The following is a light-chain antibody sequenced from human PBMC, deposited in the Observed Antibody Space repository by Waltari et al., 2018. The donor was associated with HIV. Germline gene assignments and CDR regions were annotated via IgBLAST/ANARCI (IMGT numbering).Light chain of an antibody. V-gene: IGLV3-21*02. J-gene: IGLJ1*01. Sequence: SYVLTQPPSVSVAPGQTARITCGGNNIGRKSVHWYQQKPGQAPVLVVYVDSDRPSGIPEGLSGSNSGNTTTLTISRVEAGDEADYYCQVWDSSSDHHYVFGTGTMVTVL. CDR1: NIGRKS. CDR2: VDS. CDR3: QVWDSSSDHHYV.